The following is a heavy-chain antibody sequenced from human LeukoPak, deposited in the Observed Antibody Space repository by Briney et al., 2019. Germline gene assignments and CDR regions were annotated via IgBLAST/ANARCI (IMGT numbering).Heavy chain of an antibody. D-gene: IGHD3-10*01. Sequence: GGSLRLSCAASGFTFSSYGMPWVRQAPGKGLEWVAVISYDGSNKYYADSVKGRFTISRDNSKNTLYLQMNSLRAEDTAVYYCAKDFNYYGSGSIDYWGQGTLVTVSS. CDR2: ISYDGSNK. J-gene: IGHJ4*02. CDR1: GFTFSSYG. V-gene: IGHV3-30*18. CDR3: AKDFNYYGSGSIDY.